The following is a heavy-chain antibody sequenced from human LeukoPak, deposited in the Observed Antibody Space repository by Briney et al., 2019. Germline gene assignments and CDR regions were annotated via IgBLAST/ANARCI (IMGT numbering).Heavy chain of an antibody. D-gene: IGHD3-3*01. V-gene: IGHV4-31*03. J-gene: IGHJ4*02. CDR1: GGSISSGGYY. Sequence: SETLSLTCTVSGGSISSGGYYWSWIRQHPGKGLEWIGYIYYSGSTYYNLSLKSRVTISVDTSKNQFSLKLSSVTAADTAVYYCARGFDFWSGYYVFDYWGQGTLVTVSS. CDR3: ARGFDFWSGYYVFDY. CDR2: IYYSGST.